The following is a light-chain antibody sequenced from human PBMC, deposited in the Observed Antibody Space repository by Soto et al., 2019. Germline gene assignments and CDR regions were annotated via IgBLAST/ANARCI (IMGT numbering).Light chain of an antibody. Sequence: DIQMTQSPSTLSASIGDRVTITCRASQNIFTWLAWYQKKPGKAPTLLIYKSSNLQSGVPSRFCGSGSGTEFTLTIASLQPEDFATYYCQQYSSYYTFGQGTKLEIK. V-gene: IGKV1-5*03. CDR3: QQYSSYYT. J-gene: IGKJ2*01. CDR1: QNIFTW. CDR2: KSS.